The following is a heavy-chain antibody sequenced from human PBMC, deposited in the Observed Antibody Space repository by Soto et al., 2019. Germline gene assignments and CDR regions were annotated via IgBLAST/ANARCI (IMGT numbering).Heavy chain of an antibody. CDR2: LYYSGNT. V-gene: IGHV4-59*01. J-gene: IGHJ4*02. CDR3: AKVGGVAARTFDY. D-gene: IGHD2-15*01. Sequence: SETLSLTCTVSGGSISPFYWSWVRQPPGKGLEWIGYLYYSGNTNYNPSLKSRVTISVDASKNQVSLRLTSVTAADTAVYYCAKVGGVAARTFDYWGQGTVVTVSS. CDR1: GGSISPFY.